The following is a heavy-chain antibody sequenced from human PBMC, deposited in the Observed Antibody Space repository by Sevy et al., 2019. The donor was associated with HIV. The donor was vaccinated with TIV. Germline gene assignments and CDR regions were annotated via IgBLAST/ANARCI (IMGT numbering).Heavy chain of an antibody. Sequence: GESLKISCKGSGYSFTSYWIGWVCQMPGKGLEWMGIIYPGDSDTRYSPSFQGQVTISADKSINTAYLQWSSLKASETAMYYCARQDPTYYYGMDVWGQGTTVTVSS. CDR3: ARQDPTYYYGMDV. J-gene: IGHJ6*02. D-gene: IGHD1-1*01. CDR1: GYSFTSYW. CDR2: IYPGDSDT. V-gene: IGHV5-51*01.